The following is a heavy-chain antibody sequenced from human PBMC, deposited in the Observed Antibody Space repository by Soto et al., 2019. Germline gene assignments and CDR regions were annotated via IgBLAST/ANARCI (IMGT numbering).Heavy chain of an antibody. V-gene: IGHV1-18*01. CDR1: GYTFTSYG. CDR2: ISAYNGNT. Sequence: ASVKVSCKASGYTFTSYGISWVRQAPGQGLEWMGWISAYNGNTNYAQKLQGRVTMTTDTSTSTAYMELRSLRSDDTAVYYCARDPSYYGDYPRGTFDYWGQGTLVTV. D-gene: IGHD4-17*01. CDR3: ARDPSYYGDYPRGTFDY. J-gene: IGHJ4*02.